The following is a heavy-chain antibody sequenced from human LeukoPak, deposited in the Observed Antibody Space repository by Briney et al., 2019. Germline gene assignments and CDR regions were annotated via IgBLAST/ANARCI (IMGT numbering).Heavy chain of an antibody. V-gene: IGHV4-4*02. D-gene: IGHD3-22*01. Sequence: SSETLSLTCAVSGGSISSSNWWSWVRQPPGKGLEWIGEIWHSGITNFNPSLKSRLTMSVDKSKNQFSLKLSFVTAAGTAVYYCARAWVVVTPRDWYFDLWGRGTLVTVSS. CDR3: ARAWVVVTPRDWYFDL. CDR1: GGSISSSNW. J-gene: IGHJ2*01. CDR2: IWHSGIT.